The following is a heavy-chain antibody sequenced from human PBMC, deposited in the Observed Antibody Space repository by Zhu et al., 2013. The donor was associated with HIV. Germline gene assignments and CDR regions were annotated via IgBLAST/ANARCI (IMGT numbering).Heavy chain of an antibody. CDR2: INPNGGGT. D-gene: IGHD3-22*01. Sequence: QVQLVQSGAEVKKPGASVKVSCKASGYTFTGSYIHWVRQAPGQGLEWMGWINPNGGGTNYAQKFQARVTMTTDTSMNIAYMELSRLRSDDTAVYYCATTTYNFESSGYPDYWGQGTLVTVSS. J-gene: IGHJ4*02. V-gene: IGHV1-2*02. CDR3: ATTTYNFESSGYPDY. CDR1: GYTFTGSY.